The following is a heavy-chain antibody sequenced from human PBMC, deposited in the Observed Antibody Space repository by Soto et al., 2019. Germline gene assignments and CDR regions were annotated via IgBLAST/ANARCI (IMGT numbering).Heavy chain of an antibody. CDR2: IFHGGNT. J-gene: IGHJ3*01. CDR3: ARARWYDAFDV. V-gene: IGHV4-38-2*01. D-gene: IGHD2-15*01. CDR1: GFFISIGNY. Sequence: AETLSLTCAVSGFFISIGNYWGWIRKPPVKGLEWIGSIFHGGNTYYNPSLKSRVTISVDMSKNQFSLKLNSVTAADTAVYYCARARWYDAFDVWGQGTVVTVSS.